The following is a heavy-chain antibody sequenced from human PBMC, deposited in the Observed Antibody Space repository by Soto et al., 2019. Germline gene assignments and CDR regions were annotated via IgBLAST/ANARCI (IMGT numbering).Heavy chain of an antibody. Sequence: QVQLVQSGAEVKKPGASVKVSCKTSGYDFFKYNMHWVRQAPGQGLEWMGVINPNGGYTRNEQKFQGRVIMTRDTSSKIVYMELSGLTSEDTAMYYCTRADSDVVILPDVRPLFDLWGQGALVTVSS. V-gene: IGHV1-46*01. D-gene: IGHD2-21*02. CDR2: INPNGGYT. J-gene: IGHJ4*02. CDR3: TRADSDVVILPDVRPLFDL. CDR1: GYDFFKYN.